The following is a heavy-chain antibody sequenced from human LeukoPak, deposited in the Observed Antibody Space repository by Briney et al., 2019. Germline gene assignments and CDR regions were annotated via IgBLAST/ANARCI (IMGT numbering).Heavy chain of an antibody. CDR3: ARGRPQTYCSGGSCYSDAFDI. Sequence: SSVKVSCKASGGTFISYAISWVRQAPGQGLEWMGGIIPIFGTANYAQNFQGRVTITADESTSTAYMELSSLRSEDTAVYYCARGRPQTYCSGGSCYSDAFDIWGQGTMVTVSS. J-gene: IGHJ3*02. CDR2: IIPIFGTA. D-gene: IGHD2-15*01. V-gene: IGHV1-69*01. CDR1: GGTFISYA.